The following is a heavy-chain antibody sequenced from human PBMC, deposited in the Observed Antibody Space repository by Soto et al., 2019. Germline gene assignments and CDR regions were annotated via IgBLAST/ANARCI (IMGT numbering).Heavy chain of an antibody. V-gene: IGHV1-46*04. CDR2: INPSTNAI. CDR1: GYTFTHHY. D-gene: IGHD6-13*01. J-gene: IGHJ4*02. CDR3: GRDPEGRSWGIDY. Sequence: QVQLVQSGAEVRKPGASVRVSCKASGYTFTHHYLHWVRQAPGQGLEWMGTINPSTNAIFYAQKLQGRITMARDTSTRTVYMELSSLSSEDTAIYYCGRDPEGRSWGIDYWGQGTLVTVSS.